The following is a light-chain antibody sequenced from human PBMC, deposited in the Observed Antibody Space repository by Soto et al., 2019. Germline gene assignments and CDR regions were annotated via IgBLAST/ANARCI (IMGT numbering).Light chain of an antibody. V-gene: IGKV3-11*01. CDR2: DAA. Sequence: EIVLTQSPATLSLSPGERATLSCRPSQSVSSYLVWYQQKPGQAPRLLIYDAANRATGIPARFSGSGSGTDFTLTISSLEPEDLAVYFGQQRSNWPPYTFGQGTKLEIK. CDR1: QSVSSY. J-gene: IGKJ2*01. CDR3: QQRSNWPPYT.